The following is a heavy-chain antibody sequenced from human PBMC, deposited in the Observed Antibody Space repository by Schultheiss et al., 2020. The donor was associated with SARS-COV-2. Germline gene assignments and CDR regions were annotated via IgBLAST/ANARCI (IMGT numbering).Heavy chain of an antibody. CDR3: ASDVVSPTTVGALKPDVFDI. Sequence: GGSLRLSCAASGFTFSGSAMHWVRQAPGKGLEWVAVISYDGSNKYYADSVKGRFTISRDNSKNTLYLQMNSLRAEDTAVYYCASDVVSPTTVGALKPDVFDIWGQGTMVTVSS. V-gene: IGHV3-30*07. CDR1: GFTFSGSA. CDR2: ISYDGSNK. D-gene: IGHD1-26*01. J-gene: IGHJ3*02.